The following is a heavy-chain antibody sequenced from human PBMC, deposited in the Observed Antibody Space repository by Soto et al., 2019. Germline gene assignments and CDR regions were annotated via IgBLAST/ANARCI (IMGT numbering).Heavy chain of an antibody. D-gene: IGHD2-15*01. Sequence: EVELLESGGGLVQPEGSLRLSCAASGFTFSTYAMGWVRQAPGKGLEWVSVVSSGGGTHYADSVKGRFTVSRDKSKNTLSLQMNSLRAEGTAVYYCAKRRGAGGHFDYWGQGALVTVSS. CDR1: GFTFSTYA. V-gene: IGHV3-23*01. J-gene: IGHJ4*02. CDR2: VSSGGGT. CDR3: AKRRGAGGHFDY.